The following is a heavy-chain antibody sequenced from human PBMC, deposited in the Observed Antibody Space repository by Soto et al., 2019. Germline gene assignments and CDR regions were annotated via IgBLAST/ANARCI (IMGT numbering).Heavy chain of an antibody. CDR2: IYNSGTT. Sequence: SETRSLTCTVPGGSISSYYWTWIRQPPGKGLEWIGYIYNSGTTNYNPSLKSRVTISVDTSKNQFSLKLSPVTAADTAVYYCARPTWGYTFDIWGQGTMVTVS. CDR1: GGSISSYY. D-gene: IGHD3-16*02. J-gene: IGHJ3*02. V-gene: IGHV4-59*01. CDR3: ARPTWGYTFDI.